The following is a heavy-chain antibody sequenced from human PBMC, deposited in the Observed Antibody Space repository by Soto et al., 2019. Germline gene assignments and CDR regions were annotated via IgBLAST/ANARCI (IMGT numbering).Heavy chain of an antibody. CDR1: GYTFTSYG. CDR3: ARAKWLRYYYYYYGMDV. J-gene: IGHJ6*02. D-gene: IGHD5-12*01. CDR2: INPSDGNT. V-gene: IGHV1-46*01. Sequence: ASVKVSCKASGYTFTSYGISWVRQAPGQGLEWMGIINPSDGNTSYAQKLQGRVTMTRDTSTSTVYMELSSLRSEDTAVYYCARAKWLRYYYYYYGMDVWGQGTTVTVSS.